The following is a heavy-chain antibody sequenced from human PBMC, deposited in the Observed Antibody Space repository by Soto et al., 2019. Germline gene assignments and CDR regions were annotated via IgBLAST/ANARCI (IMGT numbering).Heavy chain of an antibody. CDR1: GFTFSSYA. CDR2: ISGSGGST. J-gene: IGHJ4*02. V-gene: IGHV3-23*01. CDR3: ARGVSTFDY. D-gene: IGHD3-16*02. Sequence: PEGSLRLSCAAAGFTFSSYAMSWVRQAPGKGLEWDSAISGSGGSTYYADSVKGRFTISRDNSKNSLYLQMNSLRDEDSAVYFCARGVSTFDYRGQGTLVTASS.